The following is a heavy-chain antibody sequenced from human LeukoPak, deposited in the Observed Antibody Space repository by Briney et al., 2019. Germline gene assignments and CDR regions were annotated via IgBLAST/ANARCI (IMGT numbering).Heavy chain of an antibody. V-gene: IGHV3-21*01. CDR3: ARSYNHYFYGMDV. J-gene: IGHJ6*02. CDR1: GFTISEYT. Sequence: PGGSLRLSCVASGFTISEYTMNWVRQAPAKGLEWVSSISISSSHIYYTGSLRGRFTISRDNAKDSLYLQMNSLRAEDTAVYYCARSYNHYFYGMDVWGQGTTVTVAS. D-gene: IGHD1-14*01. CDR2: ISISSSHI.